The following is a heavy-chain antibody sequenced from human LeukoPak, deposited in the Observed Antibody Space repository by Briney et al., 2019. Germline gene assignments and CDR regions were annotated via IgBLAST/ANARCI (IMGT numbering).Heavy chain of an antibody. J-gene: IGHJ4*02. CDR2: ISWNSGSI. CDR1: GFTFDDYA. Sequence: GGSLRLSCAASGFTFDDYAMHWVRQAPGKGLEWVSGISWNSGSIGYADSVKGRFTISRDNAKNSLYLQMNSLRAEDTALYYCAKDSRDDNYYDSSGYFDYWGQGTLVTVSS. V-gene: IGHV3-9*01. D-gene: IGHD3-22*01. CDR3: AKDSRDDNYYDSSGYFDY.